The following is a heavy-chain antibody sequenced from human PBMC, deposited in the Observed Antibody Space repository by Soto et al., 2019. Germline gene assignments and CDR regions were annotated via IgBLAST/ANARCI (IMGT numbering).Heavy chain of an antibody. CDR1: GFTFSVHS. CDR3: GSGSYYYY. D-gene: IGHD3-10*01. Sequence: PGGSLRLSCAASGFTFSVHSMNWVRQAPGKGLEWVSSISSTSTYIYYADSVKGRLTISRDNAKNLLYLQMNSLRAEDTAVYYYGSGSYYYYWGQGTLVTVSS. CDR2: ISSTSTYI. J-gene: IGHJ4*02. V-gene: IGHV3-21*06.